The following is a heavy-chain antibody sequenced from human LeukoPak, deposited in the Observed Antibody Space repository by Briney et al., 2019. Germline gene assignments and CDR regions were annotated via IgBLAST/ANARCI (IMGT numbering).Heavy chain of an antibody. CDR3: ARDRVVRRGYFDY. CDR1: GYTFTGYY. J-gene: IGHJ4*02. V-gene: IGHV1-2*02. CDR2: INPNSGGT. D-gene: IGHD2-15*01. Sequence: GASVKVSCKASGYTFTGYYMHWVRQAPGQGLEWMGWINPNSGGTNYAQKLQGRVTMTTDTSTSTAYMELRSLRSDDTAVYYCARDRVVRRGYFDYWGQGTLVTVSS.